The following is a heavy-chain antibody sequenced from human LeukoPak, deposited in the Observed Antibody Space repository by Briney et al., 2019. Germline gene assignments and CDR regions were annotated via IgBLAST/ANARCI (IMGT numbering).Heavy chain of an antibody. Sequence: ASVKVSCKASGYTFTSYGISWVRQAPGQGLEWMGWISAYNGNTNYAQKLRGRVTMTTDTSTSTAYMELRSLRSDDTAVYYCARDKAYSITYYSSYIHWFDPWGQGTLVTVSS. CDR2: ISAYNGNT. CDR1: GYTFTSYG. D-gene: IGHD6-13*01. J-gene: IGHJ5*02. V-gene: IGHV1-18*01. CDR3: ARDKAYSITYYSSYIHWFDP.